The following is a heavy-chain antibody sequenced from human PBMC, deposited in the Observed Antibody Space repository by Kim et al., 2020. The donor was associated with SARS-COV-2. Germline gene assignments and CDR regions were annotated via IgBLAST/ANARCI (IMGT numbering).Heavy chain of an antibody. V-gene: IGHV3-11*04. CDR2: ISSSGSTI. J-gene: IGHJ2*01. D-gene: IGHD2-21*02. Sequence: GGSLRLSCAASGFTFSDYYMSWIRQAPGKGLEWVSYISSSGSTIYYADSVKGRFTISRDNAKNSLYLQMNSLRAEDTAVYYCARAPMAYCGGDCYSWYFDLWGRGTLVTVSS. CDR1: GFTFSDYY. CDR3: ARAPMAYCGGDCYSWYFDL.